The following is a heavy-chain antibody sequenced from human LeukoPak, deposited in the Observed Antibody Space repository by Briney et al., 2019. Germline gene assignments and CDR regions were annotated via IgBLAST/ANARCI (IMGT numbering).Heavy chain of an antibody. V-gene: IGHV3-66*01. CDR1: GFTVSANS. D-gene: IGHD5/OR15-5a*01. CDR3: ARGGGNIVWY. J-gene: IGHJ4*02. CDR2: IYSGGTT. Sequence: PGGSLRLSCEGSGFTVSANSMSWVRQAPGRRLEWVSIIYSGGTTYYADSVKGRFTISGDNSKNTLYLQMNSLRVDDTAIYYCARGGGNIVWYWGQGTLVTVSS.